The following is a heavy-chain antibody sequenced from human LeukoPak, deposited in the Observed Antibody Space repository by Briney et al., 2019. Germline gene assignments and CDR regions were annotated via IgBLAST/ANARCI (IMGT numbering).Heavy chain of an antibody. CDR2: IYHSGST. V-gene: IGHV4-38-2*02. CDR1: GYSISSGYY. D-gene: IGHD2-2*02. CDR3: ARVRRAGVVPAAIRFNGEGAFDI. Sequence: SETLSLTCTVSGYSISSGYYWGWIRQPPGKGLEWIGSIYHSGSTYYNPSLKSRVTISVDTSKNQFSLKLSSVTAADTAVYYCARVRRAGVVPAAIRFNGEGAFDIWGQGTMVTVSS. J-gene: IGHJ3*02.